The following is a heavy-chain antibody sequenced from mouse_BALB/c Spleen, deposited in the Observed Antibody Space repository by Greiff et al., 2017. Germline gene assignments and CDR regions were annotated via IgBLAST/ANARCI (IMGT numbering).Heavy chain of an antibody. CDR2: ISNGGGST. J-gene: IGHJ2*01. Sequence: EVQGVESGGGLVQPGGSLKLSCAASGFTFSSYTMSWVRQTPEKRLEWVAYISNGGGSTYYPDTVKGRFTISRDNAKNTLYLQMSSLKSEDTAMYYCARHASSLFDYWGQGTTLTVSS. D-gene: IGHD6-1*01. CDR1: GFTFSSYT. CDR3: ARHASSLFDY. V-gene: IGHV5-12-2*01.